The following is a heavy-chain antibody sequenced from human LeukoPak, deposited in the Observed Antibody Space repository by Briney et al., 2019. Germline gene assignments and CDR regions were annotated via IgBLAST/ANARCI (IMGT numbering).Heavy chain of an antibody. J-gene: IGHJ4*02. CDR1: GFPFNRYG. CDR3: ASLGGGVVVVPAAYFDY. D-gene: IGHD2-2*01. CDR2: IIPILGIA. V-gene: IGHV1-69*04. Sequence: SVKVSCKTSGFPFNRYGVSWVRQAPGQGLEWMGRIIPILGIANYAQKFQGRVTITADKSTSTAYMELSSLRSEDTAVYYCASLGGGVVVVPAAYFDYWGQGTLVTVSS.